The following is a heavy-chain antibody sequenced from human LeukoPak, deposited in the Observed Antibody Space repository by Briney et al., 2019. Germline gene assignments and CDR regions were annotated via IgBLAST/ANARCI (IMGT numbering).Heavy chain of an antibody. V-gene: IGHV1-8*01. Sequence: APVKVSCKASGYTFTSYDINWVRQATGQGLEWMGWMNPYNGNTGYAQKFEGRVIMTRDTSISTAYLELSSLTSEDTAVYYCARAAVNLHPNHYYYMDVWGKGTTVTVSS. CDR3: ARAAVNLHPNHYYYMDV. J-gene: IGHJ6*03. CDR1: GYTFTSYD. CDR2: MNPYNGNT.